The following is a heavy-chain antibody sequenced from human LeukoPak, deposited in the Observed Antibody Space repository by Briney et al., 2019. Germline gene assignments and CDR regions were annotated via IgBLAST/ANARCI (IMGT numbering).Heavy chain of an antibody. CDR2: ISSSSGHI. V-gene: IGHV3-21*01. Sequence: GGSLRLPCAASGFTFSSYSMNWVCQAPGKGLEWVSSISSSSGHINYADSVKGRITISRDNAKNSLYLQMNSLRAEDTAVYYCAELGITMIGGVWGKGTTVTISS. J-gene: IGHJ6*04. CDR1: GFTFSSYS. CDR3: AELGITMIGGV. D-gene: IGHD3-10*02.